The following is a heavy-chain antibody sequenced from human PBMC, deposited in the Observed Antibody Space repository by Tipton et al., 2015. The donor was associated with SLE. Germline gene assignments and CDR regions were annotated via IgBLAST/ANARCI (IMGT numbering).Heavy chain of an antibody. CDR3: ARAQGDSSGYYGRDAFDI. Sequence: TLSLTCTVSGGSISSYYWSWIRQPPGKGLEWIGYIYYSGGTNYNPSLQSRVTLSVDTSKNQFSLKLSSVTAAATAVYYCARAQGDSSGYYGRDAFDIWGQGTMVTVSS. D-gene: IGHD3-22*01. V-gene: IGHV4-59*01. J-gene: IGHJ3*02. CDR2: IYYSGGT. CDR1: GGSISSYY.